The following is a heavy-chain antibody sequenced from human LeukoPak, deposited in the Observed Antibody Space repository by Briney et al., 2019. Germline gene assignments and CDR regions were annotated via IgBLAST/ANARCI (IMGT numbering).Heavy chain of an antibody. CDR2: ISGSGGST. V-gene: IGHV3-23*01. D-gene: IGHD3-10*01. CDR1: GFTFSNYA. CDR3: AKGSYYSGSGSYFFDY. Sequence: GGSLRLSCAASGFTFSNYAMSWVRQAPGKGLEWVSAISGSGGSTYYADSVKVRFSISRDNSKNTLYLQMNSLRAEDTAVYYCAKGSYYSGSGSYFFDYWGQGTLVTVSS. J-gene: IGHJ4*02.